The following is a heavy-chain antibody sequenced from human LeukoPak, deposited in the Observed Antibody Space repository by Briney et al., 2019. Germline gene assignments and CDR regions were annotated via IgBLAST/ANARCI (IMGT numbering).Heavy chain of an antibody. D-gene: IGHD3-22*01. Sequence: SETLSLTCTVSGGSISSGSYYWSWIRQPAGKGLEWIGRIYTSGSTNYNPSLKSRVTISVDKSKNQFSLKLSSVTAADTAVYYCASQGVITDHYYFDYWGQGTLVTVSS. J-gene: IGHJ4*02. CDR3: ASQGVITDHYYFDY. CDR2: IYTSGST. CDR1: GGSISSGSYY. V-gene: IGHV4-61*02.